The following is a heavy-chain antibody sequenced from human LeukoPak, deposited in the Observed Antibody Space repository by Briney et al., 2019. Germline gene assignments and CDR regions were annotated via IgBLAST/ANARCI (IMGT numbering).Heavy chain of an antibody. CDR1: GGSISSGSYY. D-gene: IGHD6-13*01. CDR2: IYTSGST. CDR3: AREGSSSWYTIPFDY. V-gene: IGHV4-61*02. Sequence: SETLSLTCTVSGGSISSGSYYWSWIRQPAGKGLEWIGRIYTSGSTNYNPSLKSRVTISVDTSKNQFSLKLSSVTAADTAVYYCAREGSSSWYTIPFDYWGQGTLVTVSS. J-gene: IGHJ4*02.